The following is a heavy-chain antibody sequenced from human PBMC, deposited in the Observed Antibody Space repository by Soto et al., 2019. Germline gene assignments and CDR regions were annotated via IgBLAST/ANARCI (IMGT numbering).Heavy chain of an antibody. CDR3: VKTTYYDFSSGYQHNWFDP. CDR2: ISGSGGST. CDR1: GFTFSSHA. D-gene: IGHD3-3*01. J-gene: IGHJ5*02. Sequence: GSLRLSCAASGFTFSSHAMSWVRQAPGKGLEWLSAISGSGGSTYYADSVKGRFTISRDNSKNTLYLQMNSLRAEDTAVYYCVKTTYYDFSSGYQHNWFDPWGQGTLVTVSS. V-gene: IGHV3-23*01.